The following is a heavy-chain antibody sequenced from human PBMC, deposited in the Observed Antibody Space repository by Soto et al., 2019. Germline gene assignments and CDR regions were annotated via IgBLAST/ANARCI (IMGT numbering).Heavy chain of an antibody. CDR3: ARGGGVYNFGASC. Sequence: QVQLVQSGAEVKEPGSSVKVSCKASGGGNLRDYRTTWVRRAPGQGLEWMVGIIPKLGSANYAQNFQSRVTVTEDESTNTVYMERRSLRSDDSAVYYCARGGGVYNFGASCGGQGTPGTVSS. J-gene: IGHJ4*02. CDR2: IIPKLGSA. D-gene: IGHD2-8*02. V-gene: IGHV1-69*01. CDR1: GGGNLRDYR.